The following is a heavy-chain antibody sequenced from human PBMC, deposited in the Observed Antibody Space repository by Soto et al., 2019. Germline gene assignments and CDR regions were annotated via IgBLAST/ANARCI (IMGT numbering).Heavy chain of an antibody. CDR2: INSDGSST. CDR3: ARDRWAAEIAARPSYYYYMDV. V-gene: IGHV3-74*01. J-gene: IGHJ6*03. Sequence: PGGSLRLSCAASGFTFSSYWMHWVRQAPGKGLVWVSRINSDGSSTSYADSVKGRFTISRDNAKNTLYLQMNSPRAEDTAVYYCARDRWAAEIAARPSYYYYMDVWGKGTTVTVSS. CDR1: GFTFSSYW. D-gene: IGHD6-6*01.